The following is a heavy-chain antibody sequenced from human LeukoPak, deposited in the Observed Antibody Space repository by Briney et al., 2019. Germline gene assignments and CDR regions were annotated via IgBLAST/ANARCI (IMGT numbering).Heavy chain of an antibody. CDR2: ISWSSGTI. Sequence: PGRSLRLSCAASGFTFDDYAMHWVRQAPGKGLEWVSGISWSSGTIGYADSVKGRFTISRDNAKNSLYLQMNSLRAEDTALYYCAKDRTVSPGSLDYWGQGTLVTVSS. J-gene: IGHJ4*02. V-gene: IGHV3-9*01. CDR1: GFTFDDYA. D-gene: IGHD3-10*01. CDR3: AKDRTVSPGSLDY.